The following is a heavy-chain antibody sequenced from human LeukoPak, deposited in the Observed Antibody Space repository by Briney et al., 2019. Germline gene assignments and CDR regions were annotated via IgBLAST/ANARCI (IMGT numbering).Heavy chain of an antibody. CDR3: ARREGDAFDI. CDR2: FYHSGIT. CDR1: GGSISSYY. J-gene: IGHJ3*02. V-gene: IGHV4-59*08. D-gene: IGHD1-26*01. Sequence: SETLSLTCTVSGGSISSYYWSWIRQPPGKGLEWIGYFYHSGITKYNPSLKSRVAISVDTSKNQFSLKLSSVTAADTAVYYCARREGDAFDIWGQGTMVTVSS.